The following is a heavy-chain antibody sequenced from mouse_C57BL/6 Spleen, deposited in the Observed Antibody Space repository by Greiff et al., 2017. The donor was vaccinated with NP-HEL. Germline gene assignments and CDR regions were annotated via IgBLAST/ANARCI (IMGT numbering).Heavy chain of an antibody. CDR1: GFTFSDYY. D-gene: IGHD1-1*01. J-gene: IGHJ2*01. V-gene: IGHV5-12*01. CDR3: ARHLYGSGGLLDY. Sequence: EVNVVESGGGLVQPGGSLKLSCAASGFTFSDYYMYWVRQTPEKRLEWVAYISNGGGSTYYPDTVKGRFTISRDNAKNTLYLQMSRLKSEDTAMYYCARHLYGSGGLLDYWGQGTTLTVSS. CDR2: ISNGGGST.